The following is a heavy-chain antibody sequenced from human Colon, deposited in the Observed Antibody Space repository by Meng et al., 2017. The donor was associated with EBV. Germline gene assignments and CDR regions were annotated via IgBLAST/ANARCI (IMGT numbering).Heavy chain of an antibody. V-gene: IGHV4-39*01. Sequence: LQRQESGQGLLKPSGPRSPTFMVSGGSSSSSSYYWGWTRQPPGKGLEWIGSIYYSGSTYYTPSLKSRVTISVDTSKNQFSLKLSSVTAADTAVYYCASPLGILGIVDLWGRGTLVTVSS. CDR2: IYYSGST. J-gene: IGHJ2*01. D-gene: IGHD7-27*01. CDR3: ASPLGILGIVDL. CDR1: GGSSSSSSYY.